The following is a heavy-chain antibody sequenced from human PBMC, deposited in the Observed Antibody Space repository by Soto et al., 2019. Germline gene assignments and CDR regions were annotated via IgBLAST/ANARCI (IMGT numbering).Heavy chain of an antibody. CDR2: IYYSGST. Sequence: SETLSLTCTVSGGSISSSSYYWGWIRQPPGKGLEWIGSIYYSGSTYYNPSLKSRVTISVDTSKNQFSLKLSSVTAADTAVYYCARPTIYYDILTGYPLGAFDIWGQRTMVTVSS. CDR1: GGSISSSSYY. V-gene: IGHV4-39*01. D-gene: IGHD3-9*01. CDR3: ARPTIYYDILTGYPLGAFDI. J-gene: IGHJ3*02.